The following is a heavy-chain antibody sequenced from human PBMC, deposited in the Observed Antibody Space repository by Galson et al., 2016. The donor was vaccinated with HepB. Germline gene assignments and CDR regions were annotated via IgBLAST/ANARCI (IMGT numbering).Heavy chain of an antibody. Sequence: SLRLSCAASGFIFRTYGMHWVRQAPGKGLEWVAIISYDGFNKYYADSVKGRFTITRDNSKNTLYLQMNSLRPEDTAVYSCAKSKDQENVVVLSPRNYALDVWGQGTTVTVPS. CDR3: AKSKDQENVVVLSPRNYALDV. D-gene: IGHD2-2*01. J-gene: IGHJ6*02. V-gene: IGHV3-30*18. CDR2: ISYDGFNK. CDR1: GFIFRTYG.